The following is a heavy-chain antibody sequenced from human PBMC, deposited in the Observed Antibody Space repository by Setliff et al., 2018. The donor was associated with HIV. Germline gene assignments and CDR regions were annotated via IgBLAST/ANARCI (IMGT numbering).Heavy chain of an antibody. D-gene: IGHD6-13*01. CDR1: GVSGGSISGYH. V-gene: IGHV4-4*09. CDR3: ARSPSYRSSWEYYFDY. CDR2: IYTSRGT. J-gene: IGHJ4*02. Sequence: LSLTCTVSGVSGGSISGYHWNWLRQAPGKGLEWIGYIYTSRGTNYNHSLRTRVIISVDTSNQFSLKLSSVTAADAAVYYCARSPSYRSSWEYYFDYWGQGILVTVSS.